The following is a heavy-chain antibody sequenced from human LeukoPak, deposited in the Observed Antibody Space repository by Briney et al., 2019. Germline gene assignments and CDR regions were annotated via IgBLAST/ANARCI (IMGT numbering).Heavy chain of an antibody. V-gene: IGHV4-38-2*02. Sequence: SETLSLTCTVSGYSISSGYYWGWIRQPPGKGLEWIGSIYHSGSTYYNPSLKSRVTISVDTSKNQFSLKLSSVTAADTAVYYCARLPPWGGAFDIWGQGTMVTVSS. CDR2: IYHSGST. J-gene: IGHJ3*02. CDR1: GYSISSGYY. CDR3: ARLPPWGGAFDI. D-gene: IGHD3-16*01.